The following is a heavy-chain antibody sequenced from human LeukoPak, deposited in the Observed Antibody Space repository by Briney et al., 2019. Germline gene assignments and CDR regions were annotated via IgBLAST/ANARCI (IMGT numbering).Heavy chain of an antibody. Sequence: PGGSLRLSCAASGFTFDDYAMHWVRQAPGKGLEWVSGISWNSGSIGYADSVKGRFTIYRDNAKNSLYLQMNSLRAEDTALYYCAKDWTPEGSGSYAFDYWGQGTLVTVSS. CDR2: ISWNSGSI. CDR3: AKDWTPEGSGSYAFDY. J-gene: IGHJ4*02. CDR1: GFTFDDYA. V-gene: IGHV3-9*01. D-gene: IGHD3-10*01.